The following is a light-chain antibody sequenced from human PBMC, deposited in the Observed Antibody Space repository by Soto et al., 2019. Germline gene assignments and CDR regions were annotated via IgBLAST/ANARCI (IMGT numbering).Light chain of an antibody. Sequence: QSVLTQPPSVSGSPGQSVTISCTGTSSDVGSFNGVSWYQQAPGTAPKLMIYEVSSRPSGVPDRFSGSKSGNTASLTISGLQAEDEADYYCSLYTSSSTFVFGTGTKLTVL. CDR3: SLYTSSSTFV. CDR1: SSDVGSFNG. J-gene: IGLJ1*01. CDR2: EVS. V-gene: IGLV2-18*01.